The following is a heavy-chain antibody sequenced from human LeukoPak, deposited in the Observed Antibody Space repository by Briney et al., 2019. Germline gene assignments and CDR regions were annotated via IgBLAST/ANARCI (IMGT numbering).Heavy chain of an antibody. CDR3: TRQGVQFNFDY. CDR2: INTNTGNP. D-gene: IGHD3-10*01. V-gene: IGHV7-4-1*02. CDR1: GYTFTSYA. J-gene: IGHJ4*02. Sequence: ASVKVSCTASGYTFTSYAMNWVRQAPGQGLEWMGWINTNTGNPTYAQGFTGRFVFSLDTSVSTAYLQISSLKAEDTAVYYCTRQGVQFNFDYWGQGTLVTVSS.